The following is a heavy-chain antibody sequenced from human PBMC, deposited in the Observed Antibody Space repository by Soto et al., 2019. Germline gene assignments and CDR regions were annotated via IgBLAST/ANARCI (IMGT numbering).Heavy chain of an antibody. J-gene: IGHJ4*02. CDR1: GFTFSSYA. Sequence: QVQLVESGGGVVQPGRSLRLSCAASGFTFSSYAMHWVRQAPGKGLEWVAVISYDGSNKYYADSVKGRFTISRDNSKNTLYLQMNSLRAEVTAVYYCARDTLRIVGAPTGFDYWGQGTLVTVSS. D-gene: IGHD1-26*01. V-gene: IGHV3-30-3*01. CDR2: ISYDGSNK. CDR3: ARDTLRIVGAPTGFDY.